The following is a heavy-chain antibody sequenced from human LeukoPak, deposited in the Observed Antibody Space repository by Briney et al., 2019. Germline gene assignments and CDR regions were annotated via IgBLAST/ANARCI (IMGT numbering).Heavy chain of an antibody. J-gene: IGHJ3*02. CDR1: GYTFTSYG. Sequence: ASVKVSCKASGYTFTSYGISWVRQAPGQGLEWMGWISAYNGNTNYAQKFQGRVTITADKSTSTAYMELSSLRSEDTAVYYCARDRRDYHAFDIWGQGTMVTVSS. D-gene: IGHD4-17*01. CDR2: ISAYNGNT. CDR3: ARDRRDYHAFDI. V-gene: IGHV1-18*01.